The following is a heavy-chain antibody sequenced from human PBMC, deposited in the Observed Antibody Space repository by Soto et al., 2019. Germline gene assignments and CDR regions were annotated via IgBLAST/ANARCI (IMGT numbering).Heavy chain of an antibody. Sequence: EVQLVESGGGLVQPGESLRLSCAASGFTFSGYWMHWVRQAPGKGLVWVSRINSEGSSTSYAGSVKGRFTISRDNAKNTLYLQMNSLRADDTAVYYCVRTSLVVAAATREDYWGQGTLVTVSS. V-gene: IGHV3-74*01. J-gene: IGHJ4*02. CDR2: INSEGSST. D-gene: IGHD2-15*01. CDR3: VRTSLVVAAATREDY. CDR1: GFTFSGYW.